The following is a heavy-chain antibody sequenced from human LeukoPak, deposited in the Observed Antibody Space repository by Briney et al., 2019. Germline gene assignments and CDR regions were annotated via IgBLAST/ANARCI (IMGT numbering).Heavy chain of an antibody. D-gene: IGHD3-22*01. CDR2: IIPILGIA. V-gene: IGHV1-69*04. CDR3: AREVGDSSGYSFDH. Sequence: GASVKVSCKASGGTFNSYVISWVRQAPGQGLEWMGRIIPILGIAKYAQKFQGRVTITADKSTTTAYMELSSLRSEDTAVYYCAREVGDSSGYSFDHWGQGTLVTVSS. CDR1: GGTFNSYV. J-gene: IGHJ4*02.